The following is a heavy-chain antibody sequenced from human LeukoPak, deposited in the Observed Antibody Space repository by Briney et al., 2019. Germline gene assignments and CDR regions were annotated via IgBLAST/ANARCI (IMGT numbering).Heavy chain of an antibody. CDR2: IYPNSGGT. V-gene: IGHV1-2*02. Sequence: APVKVSCKASGYTFTGYYMHWVRQAPGQGLEWMGWIYPNSGGTNYAQKLQGRVTMTTGTSTSTAYMELRSLRSDDTAVYYCARDGSSGYYSDYYYYYYMDVWGKGTTVTISS. CDR1: GYTFTGYY. CDR3: ARDGSSGYYSDYYYYYYMDV. J-gene: IGHJ6*03. D-gene: IGHD3-22*01.